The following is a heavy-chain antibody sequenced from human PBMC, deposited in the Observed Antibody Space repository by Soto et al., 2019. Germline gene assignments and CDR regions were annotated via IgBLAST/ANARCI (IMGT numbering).Heavy chain of an antibody. J-gene: IGHJ4*02. CDR2: INAGNGNT. D-gene: IGHD5-12*01. V-gene: IGHV1-3*01. CDR1: GYTFTSYA. CDR3: ARDRAIGWLRLYYFDY. Sequence: ASVKVSCKASGYTFTSYAMHWVRRAPGQRLEWMGWINAGNGNTKYSQKFQGRVTITRDTSASTAYMELSSLRSEDTAVYYCARDRAIGWLRLYYFDYWGQGTLVTVSS.